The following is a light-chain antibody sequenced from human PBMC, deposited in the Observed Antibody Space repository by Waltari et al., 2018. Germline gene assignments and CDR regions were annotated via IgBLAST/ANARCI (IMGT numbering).Light chain of an antibody. CDR3: QQYHNLPLT. CDR1: QNITNY. CDR2: DSS. Sequence: DIQMTQSPSSLSASIGDRVTITCQASQNITNYINWYQHKPGKAPNLLIYDSSSLETGVPSRFTGSGSATDFTFTISSLQPEDLATYYCQQYHNLPLTFGGGTKVEI. J-gene: IGKJ4*01. V-gene: IGKV1-33*01.